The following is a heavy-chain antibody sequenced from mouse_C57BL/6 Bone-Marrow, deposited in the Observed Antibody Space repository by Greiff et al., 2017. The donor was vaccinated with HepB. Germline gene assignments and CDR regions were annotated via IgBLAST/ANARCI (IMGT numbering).Heavy chain of an antibody. V-gene: IGHV1-69*01. Sequence: QVQLQQSGAELVMPGASVKLSCKASGYTFTSYWMHWVKQRPGQGLEWIGEIDPSDSYTNYNQKFKGKSTLTVDKSSSTAYMQLSSLTSEDSAVYYCARRYSNYSWFAYWGQGTLVTVSA. CDR1: GYTFTSYW. D-gene: IGHD2-5*01. CDR2: IDPSDSYT. J-gene: IGHJ3*01. CDR3: ARRYSNYSWFAY.